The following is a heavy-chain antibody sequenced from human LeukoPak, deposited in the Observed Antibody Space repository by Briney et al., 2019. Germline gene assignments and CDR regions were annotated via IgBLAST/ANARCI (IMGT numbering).Heavy chain of an antibody. CDR1: GDSISSKY. CDR2: VHYTGYT. CDR3: ARLMPMVLTGQRYFYHPLDV. J-gene: IGHJ6*04. D-gene: IGHD3-9*01. V-gene: IGHV4-59*08. Sequence: PSETLSLTCTVSGDSISSKYWTWVRQPPGKGLEYIGYVHYTGYTDYNPSLESRLTISIDTSRNQFSLKLSSATAADTAVYYCARLMPMVLTGQRYFYHPLDVWGKGTTVTVSS.